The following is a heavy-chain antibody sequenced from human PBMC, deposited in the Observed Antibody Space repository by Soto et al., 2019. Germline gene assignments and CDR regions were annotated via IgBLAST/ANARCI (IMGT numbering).Heavy chain of an antibody. J-gene: IGHJ4*02. CDR2: RSYDGGRQ. Sequence: QAQLVESGGGVVQPGRSLRLSCAASGFTFSSYGMHWVRQAPGTGLERVAVRSYDGGRQHYADSVKGRFTISRDNSKNMVLRQINSLRDEDTDVYYCVSDRGYGHDSVPYSWGQGTLVSVSS. CDR3: VSDRGYGHDSVPYS. D-gene: IGHD5-18*01. V-gene: IGHV3-30*03. CDR1: GFTFSSYG.